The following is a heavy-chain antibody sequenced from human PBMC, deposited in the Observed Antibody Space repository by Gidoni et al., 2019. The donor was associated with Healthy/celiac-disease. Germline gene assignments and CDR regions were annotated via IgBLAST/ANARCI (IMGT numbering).Heavy chain of an antibody. J-gene: IGHJ4*02. CDR3: AKDMIGYSGYDGIIDY. CDR1: GFTFSSYG. V-gene: IGHV3-30*18. Sequence: QVQLVESGGGVVQPGRSLRLSCAASGFTFSSYGMHWVRQAPGKGLEWVAVISYDGSNKYYADSVKGRFTISRDNSKNTLYLQMNSLRAEDTAVYYCAKDMIGYSGYDGIIDYWGQGTLVTVSS. CDR2: ISYDGSNK. D-gene: IGHD5-12*01.